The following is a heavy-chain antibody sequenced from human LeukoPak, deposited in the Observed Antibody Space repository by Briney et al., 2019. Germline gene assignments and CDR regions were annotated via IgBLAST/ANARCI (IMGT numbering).Heavy chain of an antibody. CDR2: IWYDGSNK. CDR3: ARGPPVDRRYCIGGSCYFIALDY. D-gene: IGHD2-15*01. CDR1: GFTFSSYG. J-gene: IGHJ4*02. V-gene: IGHV3-33*01. Sequence: GRSLRLSCAASGFTFSSYGMHWVRQAPGKGLEWVAVIWYDGSNKYYADSVKGRFTISRDNSKNTLYLQMNSLRAEDTAVYYCARGPPVDRRYCIGGSCYFIALDYWGQGTLVTVSS.